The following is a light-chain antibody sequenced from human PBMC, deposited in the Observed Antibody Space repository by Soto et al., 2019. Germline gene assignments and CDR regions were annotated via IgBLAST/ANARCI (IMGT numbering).Light chain of an antibody. V-gene: IGLV1-44*01. Sequence: QSVLTQPPSASGTPGQRVTISCSGSFSNIGSNTVNWYQQLPGTAPKLLIYNNNQRPSGVPDRFSGSKSGTSASLAISGLQSEDESDYYCQVWDGSSQNLVFGGGTKLTVL. CDR2: NNN. J-gene: IGLJ2*01. CDR3: QVWDGSSQNLV. CDR1: FSNIGSNT.